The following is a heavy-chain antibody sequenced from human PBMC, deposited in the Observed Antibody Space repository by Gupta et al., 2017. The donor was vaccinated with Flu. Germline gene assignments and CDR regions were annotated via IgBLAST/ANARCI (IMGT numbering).Heavy chain of an antibody. CDR1: GGSISSGSYY. D-gene: IGHD4-23*01. V-gene: IGHV4-61*02. CDR3: ARVRATVVPPNAFDI. J-gene: IGHJ3*02. Sequence: QVQLQESGPGLVKPSQTLSLTCTVSGGSISSGSYYWRWIRQPAGKGLEWIGRIYTSGSTNYNPSLKSRVTISVDTSKNQFSLKLSSVTAADTAVYYCARVRATVVPPNAFDIWGQGTMVTVSS. CDR2: IYTSGST.